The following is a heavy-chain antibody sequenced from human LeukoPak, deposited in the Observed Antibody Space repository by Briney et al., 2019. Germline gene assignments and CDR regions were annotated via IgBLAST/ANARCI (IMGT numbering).Heavy chain of an antibody. V-gene: IGHV4-61*01. CDR2: IYYSGST. CDR1: GGSISSGSYY. Sequence: SQTLSLTCTVSGGSISSGSYYWSWIRQPRGKGLEWIGYIYYSGSTNYNASLKSRVTISVDTSKNQFSLKLSSVTAADTAVYYCARTPPSEFGEPNYYDFWSGYYTGYYFDYWGQGTLVTVSS. J-gene: IGHJ4*02. CDR3: ARTPPSEFGEPNYYDFWSGYYTGYYFDY. D-gene: IGHD3-3*01.